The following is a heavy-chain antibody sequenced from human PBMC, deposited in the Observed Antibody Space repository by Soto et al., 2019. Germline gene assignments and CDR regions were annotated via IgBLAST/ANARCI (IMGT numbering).Heavy chain of an antibody. CDR3: ATEGGSPTYYYGMNX. CDR2: ISYDGSNK. V-gene: IGHV3-30*03. CDR1: GFTFSSYG. D-gene: IGHD1-26*01. J-gene: IGHJ6*02. Sequence: GGYLRLSFAASGFTFSSYGMHWVRQAPGKGLEWVEVISYDGSNKYYAYSVKGRFTISRDNSKNTLYLQMNSLRAEDTAVYYCATEGGSPTYYYGMNXWGQGTTVPVS.